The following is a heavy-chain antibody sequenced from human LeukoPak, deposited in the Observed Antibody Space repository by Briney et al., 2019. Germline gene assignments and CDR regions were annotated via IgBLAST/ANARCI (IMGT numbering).Heavy chain of an antibody. Sequence: SETLSLTCTVSGGSISSSSYYWGWVRQPPGKGLEWIGSIYYSGSTYYNPSLKSRVTISVDTSKNQFSLKLSSVTAADTAVYYCAGHGYYDSSGYYSSFDYWGQGTLVTVSS. D-gene: IGHD3-22*01. V-gene: IGHV4-39*01. CDR1: GGSISSSSYY. CDR3: AGHGYYDSSGYYSSFDY. J-gene: IGHJ4*02. CDR2: IYYSGST.